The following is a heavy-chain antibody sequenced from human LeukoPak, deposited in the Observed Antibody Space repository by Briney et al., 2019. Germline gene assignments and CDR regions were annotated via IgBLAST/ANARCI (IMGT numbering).Heavy chain of an antibody. D-gene: IGHD3-9*01. CDR3: TKWGDYDGSTGYYDSDY. V-gene: IGHV3-23*01. CDR1: GFAFRNYA. CDR2: IVGNGVST. Sequence: GGSLRLSCAASGFAFRNYAMSWVRQAPGKGLEWVSAIVGNGVSTYYADSVQGRFTISRDNSKNTLYLQMNSLRAEDTALYYCTKWGDYDGSTGYYDSDYWGQGTLVTVSS. J-gene: IGHJ4*02.